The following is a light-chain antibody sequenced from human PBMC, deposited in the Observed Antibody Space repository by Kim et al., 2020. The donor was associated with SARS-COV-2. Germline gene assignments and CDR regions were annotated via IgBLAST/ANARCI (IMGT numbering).Light chain of an antibody. J-gene: IGLJ3*02. CDR1: KLGDKY. CDR2: QDS. CDR3: QAWDSSNWV. V-gene: IGLV3-1*01. Sequence: SVSPGQTASIPCSGDKLGDKYACWYQQKPGQSPVLVIYQDSKRPSGIPERFSGSNPGNTATLTISGTQAMDEADYYCQAWDSSNWVFGGGTQLTVL.